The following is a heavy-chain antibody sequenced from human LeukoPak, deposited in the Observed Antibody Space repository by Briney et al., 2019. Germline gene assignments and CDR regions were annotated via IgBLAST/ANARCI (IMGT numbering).Heavy chain of an antibody. V-gene: IGHV4-4*09. CDR1: GGSISSYY. J-gene: IGHJ4*02. Sequence: SETLSLTCTVSGGSISSYYWSWIQQPPGKGLEWIGYIYTSGSTNYNPSLKSRVTISVDTSKNQFSLKLSSVTAADTAVYYCARANGDYLDYWGQGTLVTVSS. CDR2: IYTSGST. D-gene: IGHD4-17*01. CDR3: ARANGDYLDY.